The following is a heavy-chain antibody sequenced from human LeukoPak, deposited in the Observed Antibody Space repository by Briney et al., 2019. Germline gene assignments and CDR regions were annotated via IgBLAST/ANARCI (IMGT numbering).Heavy chain of an antibody. CDR2: INHSGST. CDR1: GGSFSGYY. CDR3: ARGPTTVTRAFDY. V-gene: IGHV4-34*01. Sequence: SETLSLTCAVYGGSFSGYYWSWIRQSPGKGLEWIGEINHSGSTNYNPSLKSRVTISVDTSKKQFSLKLSSVTAADTAVYYCARGPTTVTRAFDYWGQGTLVTVSS. J-gene: IGHJ4*02. D-gene: IGHD4-17*01.